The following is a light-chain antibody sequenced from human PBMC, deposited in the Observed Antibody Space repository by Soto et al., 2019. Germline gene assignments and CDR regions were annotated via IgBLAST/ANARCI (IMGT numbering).Light chain of an antibody. CDR2: SDN. V-gene: IGLV1-44*01. CDR3: ASWDDTLQGRV. Sequence: QSVLTQPPSVSAAPGQKVTISCSGSSSNIGRNIVLWYQQVPGTAPKFLIYSDNERPSGVPDRFSASKSGTSASLAISGLQSEDEADYYCASWDDTLQGRVFGGGTKLTVL. CDR1: SSNIGRNI. J-gene: IGLJ3*02.